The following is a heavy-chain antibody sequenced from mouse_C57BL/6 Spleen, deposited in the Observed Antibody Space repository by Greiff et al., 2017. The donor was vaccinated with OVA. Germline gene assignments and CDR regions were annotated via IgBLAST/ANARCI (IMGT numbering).Heavy chain of an antibody. J-gene: IGHJ2*01. CDR3: ARSGDYDFDY. CDR1: GYTFTDYN. CDR2: INPNNGGT. Sequence: VQLKESGPELVKPGASVKMSCKASGYTFTDYNMHWVKQSHGKSLEWIGYINPNNGGTSYNQKFKGKATLTVNKSSSTAYMELRSLTSEDSAVYYCARSGDYDFDYWGQGTTLTVSS. V-gene: IGHV1-22*01. D-gene: IGHD2-4*01.